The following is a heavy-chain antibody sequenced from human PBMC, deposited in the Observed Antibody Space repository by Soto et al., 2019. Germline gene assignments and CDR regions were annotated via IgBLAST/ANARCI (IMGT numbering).Heavy chain of an antibody. V-gene: IGHV1-3*01. J-gene: IGHJ3*01. CDR1: GYTFTSYA. Sequence: QVQLVQSGAEVKKPGASVKVSCKASGYTFTSYAMHWVRQAPGQRLEWMGWINAGNGNTKYSQKFQGRVNITRDTSASTAYMELSSLRSEDTAVYYCATAIADDAFDLWGRGTMVTVSS. CDR3: ATAIADDAFDL. D-gene: IGHD2-2*01. CDR2: INAGNGNT.